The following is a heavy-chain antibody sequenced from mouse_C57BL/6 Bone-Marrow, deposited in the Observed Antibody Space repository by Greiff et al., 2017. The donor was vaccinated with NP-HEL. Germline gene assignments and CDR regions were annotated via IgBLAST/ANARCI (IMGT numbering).Heavy chain of an antibody. Sequence: EVKLMESGGDLVKPGGSLKLSCAASGFTFSSYGMSWVRQTPDKRLEWVATISSGGSYTYYPDSVKGRFTIYRDNAKNTLYLQMSSLKSEDTAMYYCASPFYYGSSFAYWGQGTLVTVSA. V-gene: IGHV5-6*01. D-gene: IGHD1-1*01. CDR2: ISSGGSYT. CDR3: ASPFYYGSSFAY. CDR1: GFTFSSYG. J-gene: IGHJ3*01.